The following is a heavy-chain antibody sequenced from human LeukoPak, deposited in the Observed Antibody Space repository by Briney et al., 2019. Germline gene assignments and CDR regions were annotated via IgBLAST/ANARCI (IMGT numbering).Heavy chain of an antibody. D-gene: IGHD5-24*01. CDR2: ISSSSSSI. Sequence: GGSLRLSCAASGFTFSTYTMNWVRQAPGKGLEWVSFISSSSSSIYYADSVKGRFTISRDNAKNSLYLEMNSLRAEDTAVYYCAKSGSNRFDYWGQGALVTVSS. CDR3: AKSGSNRFDY. J-gene: IGHJ4*02. V-gene: IGHV3-48*01. CDR1: GFTFSTYT.